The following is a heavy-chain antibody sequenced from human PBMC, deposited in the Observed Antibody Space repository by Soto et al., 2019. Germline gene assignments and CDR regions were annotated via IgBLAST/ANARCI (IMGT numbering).Heavy chain of an antibody. CDR1: GYTFTDYY. V-gene: IGHV1-2*02. D-gene: IGHD3-3*01. Sequence: QVQLVQSGAEVMKPGASVKVSCTASGYTFTDYYIHWVRQAPGQGLEWMGWIKPDNGGTNYAQKFQGRVTMTRDTSINTAYMELSRLRSDDTAVYYCARRFLETRDWFDPWGQGTLVTVSS. J-gene: IGHJ5*02. CDR2: IKPDNGGT. CDR3: ARRFLETRDWFDP.